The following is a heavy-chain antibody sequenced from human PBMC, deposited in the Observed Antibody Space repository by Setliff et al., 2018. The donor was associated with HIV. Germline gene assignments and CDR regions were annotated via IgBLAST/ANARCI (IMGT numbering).Heavy chain of an antibody. Sequence: ASVKVSCKASGYTFTNYAMHWVRQAPGQRLEWMGWINAGNGDTKYSQKFQGRVTFTWDTSASTAYMELSSLRSEDTALYYCARDSGDDYSDYYYYGMDVWGQGACGHRLL. CDR1: GYTFTNYA. CDR3: ARDSGDDYSDYYYYGMDV. V-gene: IGHV1-3*01. CDR2: INAGNGDT. D-gene: IGHD4-4*01. J-gene: IGHJ6*02.